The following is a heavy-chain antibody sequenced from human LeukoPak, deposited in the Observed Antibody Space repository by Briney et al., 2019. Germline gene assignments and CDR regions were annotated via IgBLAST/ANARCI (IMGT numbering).Heavy chain of an antibody. CDR1: GFTFSDYY. V-gene: IGHV3-11*04. Sequence: GGSLRLSCAASGFTFSDYYMSWIRQAPGKGLEWVSYISSSGSTIYYADSVKGRFTISRDNAKNSLYLQMNSLRAEDTAVYYCAKVRTYYYVSGSHRMIPFDNWGQGTLVTVSS. CDR3: AKVRTYYYVSGSHRMIPFDN. CDR2: ISSSGSTI. J-gene: IGHJ4*02. D-gene: IGHD3-10*01.